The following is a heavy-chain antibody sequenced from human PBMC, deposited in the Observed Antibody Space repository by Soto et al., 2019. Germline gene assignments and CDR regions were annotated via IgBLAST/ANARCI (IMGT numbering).Heavy chain of an antibody. D-gene: IGHD2-15*01. CDR1: GFTFSSYA. J-gene: IGHJ5*02. CDR2: ISGSGGST. Sequence: GGSLRLSCAASGFTFSSYAMSWVRQAPGKGLEWVSAISGSGGSTYYADSVKGRFTISRDNSKNTLYLQMNSLRAEDTAVYYCAKDSDCSGGSCQDWFDPWGQGTLVTVSS. V-gene: IGHV3-23*01. CDR3: AKDSDCSGGSCQDWFDP.